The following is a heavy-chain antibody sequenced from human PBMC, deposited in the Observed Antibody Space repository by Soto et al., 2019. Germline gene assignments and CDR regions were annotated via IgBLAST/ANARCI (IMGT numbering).Heavy chain of an antibody. D-gene: IGHD3-10*01. Sequence: ASVKVSCKVSGYTLTELSIHWVRQAPGEGLEWMGGFDLENGETIYAQRFQGRVTMTEESSADTPYMELSSLRSEDTAVYYCAREVRRSNKFDHWGQGTMVTVSS. CDR3: AREVRRSNKFDH. V-gene: IGHV1-24*01. J-gene: IGHJ4*02. CDR1: GYTLTELS. CDR2: FDLENGET.